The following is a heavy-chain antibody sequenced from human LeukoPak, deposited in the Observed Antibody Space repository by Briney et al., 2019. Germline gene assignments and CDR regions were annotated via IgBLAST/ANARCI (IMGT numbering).Heavy chain of an antibody. Sequence: SETLSLTCTVSGGSISSSSYSWGWIRQHPGKGLEWIGYIYYSGSTYYNPSLKSRVTISVDTSKNQFSLKLSSVTAADTAVYYCARVSSWRFYFDYWGQGTLVTVSS. CDR2: IYYSGST. CDR1: GGSISSSSYS. J-gene: IGHJ4*02. D-gene: IGHD6-13*01. CDR3: ARVSSWRFYFDY. V-gene: IGHV4-31*03.